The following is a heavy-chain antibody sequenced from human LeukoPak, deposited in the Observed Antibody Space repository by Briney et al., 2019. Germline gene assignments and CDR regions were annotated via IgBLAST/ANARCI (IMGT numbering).Heavy chain of an antibody. CDR1: GFTFRSYW. CDR3: ARVRGGYYFDY. Sequence: GGSLRLSCAASGFTFRSYWMTWVRQAPGKGLEWVANINQNGNEKYYLDSVKGRFTVSRDNAKNSLYLQMTYLRAEDTAVYYCARVRGGYYFDYWGQGTLVTVSS. CDR2: INQNGNEK. D-gene: IGHD3-10*01. J-gene: IGHJ4*02. V-gene: IGHV3-7*04.